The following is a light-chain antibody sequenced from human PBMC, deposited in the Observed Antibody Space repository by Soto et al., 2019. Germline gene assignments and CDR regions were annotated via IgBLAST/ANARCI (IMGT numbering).Light chain of an antibody. CDR3: QQYGSAPPYT. J-gene: IGKJ2*01. Sequence: EIVLTQSPGTLSLSPGERATLSRRASQSVSSSYLAWYQQKPGQAPRLLIYGASSRATGIPDRFSGSGSGTDFTLTISRLEPEDFAVYYWQQYGSAPPYTFGQGTKLEIK. V-gene: IGKV3-20*01. CDR2: GAS. CDR1: QSVSSSY.